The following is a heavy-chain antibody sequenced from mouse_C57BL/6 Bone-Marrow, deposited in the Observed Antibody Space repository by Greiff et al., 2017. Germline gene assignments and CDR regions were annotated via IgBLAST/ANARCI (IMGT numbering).Heavy chain of an antibody. CDR3: AISNLYYAMDY. CDR2: IWSGGST. J-gene: IGHJ4*01. Sequence: VMLVESGPGLVQPSQSLSITCTVSGFSLTSYGVHWVRQSPGKGLEWLGVIWSGGSTDYNAAFISRLSISKDNSKSQVFFKMNSLQADDTAIYYCAISNLYYAMDYWGQGTSGTVSS. D-gene: IGHD2-1*01. CDR1: GFSLTSYG. V-gene: IGHV2-2*01.